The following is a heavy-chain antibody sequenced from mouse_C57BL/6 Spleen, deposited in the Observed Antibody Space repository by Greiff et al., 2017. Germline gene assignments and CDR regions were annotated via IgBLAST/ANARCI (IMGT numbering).Heavy chain of an antibody. CDR1: GFNIKDYY. V-gene: IGHV14-2*01. CDR3: ASLDSSGYGDYAMDY. D-gene: IGHD3-2*02. J-gene: IGHJ4*01. CDR2: IDPEDGET. Sequence: EVQLQQCGAELVKPGASVKLSCTASGFNIKDYYMHWVKQRTEQGLEWIGRIDPEDGETKYAPKFQGKATITADTSSNTAYLQLSSLTSEDTAVYYCASLDSSGYGDYAMDYWGQGTSVTVSS.